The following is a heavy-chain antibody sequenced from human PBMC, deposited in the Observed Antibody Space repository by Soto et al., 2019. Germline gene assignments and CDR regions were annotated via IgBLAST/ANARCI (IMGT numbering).Heavy chain of an antibody. Sequence: QVQLQESGPGLVKPSETLSLTCTVSGGSISGYYWSWIRQPPGKGLEWIGYMYNTGSTVYNPSFKSRVTISVDTANNRFSLKLNSVTAADTAVYYCARDLWGYCGTDCYPLDVWGQGTTVTVSS. V-gene: IGHV4-59*01. J-gene: IGHJ6*02. CDR3: ARDLWGYCGTDCYPLDV. CDR1: GGSISGYY. D-gene: IGHD2-21*02. CDR2: MYNTGST.